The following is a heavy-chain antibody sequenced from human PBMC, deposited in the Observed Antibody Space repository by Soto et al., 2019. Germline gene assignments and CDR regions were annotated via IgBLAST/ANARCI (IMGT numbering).Heavy chain of an antibody. J-gene: IGHJ5*02. CDR1: GGSISSSNW. CDR3: ARDLGTTGTTGDNWFDP. CDR2: IYHSGST. Sequence: PSETLSLTCAVSGGSISSSNWWSWVRQPPGKGLEWIGEIYHSGSTNYNPSLKSRVTISVDKSKNQSSLKLSSVTAADTAVYYCARDLGTTGTTGDNWFDPWGQGTLVTVSS. D-gene: IGHD1-1*01. V-gene: IGHV4-4*02.